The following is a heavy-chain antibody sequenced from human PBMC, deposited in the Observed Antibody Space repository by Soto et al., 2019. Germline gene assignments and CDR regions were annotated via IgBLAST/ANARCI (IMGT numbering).Heavy chain of an antibody. Sequence: QVQLQESGPGLVRPSQTLSLTCSVSGGSVSSSGHYWSWIRQHPGKGLEWIGYIYYSGSTYYNPSLERRLTLSLDTSKNEFYLKLSSVTAADTAVYYCAREEGGTRGYYYIDVWGKGTTVTVSS. J-gene: IGHJ6*03. CDR2: IYYSGST. CDR3: AREEGGTRGYYYIDV. V-gene: IGHV4-31*03. CDR1: GGSVSSSGHY. D-gene: IGHD1-1*01.